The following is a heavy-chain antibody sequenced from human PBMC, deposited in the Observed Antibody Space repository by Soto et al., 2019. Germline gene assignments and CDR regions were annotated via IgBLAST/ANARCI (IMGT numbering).Heavy chain of an antibody. D-gene: IGHD4-17*01. CDR1: GYTFTSYD. CDR3: ARDGTFYGALQYYGMDV. CDR2: MNPISGNT. V-gene: IGHV1-8*01. Sequence: GASVKVSCKASGYTFTSYDINWVRQATGQGLEWMGWMNPISGNTDYAQKFQGRVTMTRNTSITTAYMELSSLRSEDTAVYYCARDGTFYGALQYYGMDVWGQGTTVTV. J-gene: IGHJ6*02.